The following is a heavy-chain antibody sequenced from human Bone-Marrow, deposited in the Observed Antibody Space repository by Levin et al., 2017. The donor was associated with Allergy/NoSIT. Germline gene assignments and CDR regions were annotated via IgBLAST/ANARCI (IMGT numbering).Heavy chain of an antibody. CDR1: GYTFTSYD. V-gene: IGHV1-8*01. CDR2: MNPNSGNT. J-gene: IGHJ6*02. D-gene: IGHD3-9*01. CDR3: ARGTSPPYDILTGQSRDYGMDV. Sequence: ASVKVSCKASGYTFTSYDINWVRQATGQGLEWMGWMNPNSGNTGYAQKFQGRVTMTRNTSISTAYMELSSLRSEDTAVYYCARGTSPPYDILTGQSRDYGMDVWGQGTTVTVSS.